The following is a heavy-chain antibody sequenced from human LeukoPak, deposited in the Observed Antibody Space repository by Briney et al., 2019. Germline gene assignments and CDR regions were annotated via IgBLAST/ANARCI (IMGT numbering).Heavy chain of an antibody. CDR1: GYTFTSYG. J-gene: IGHJ6*03. Sequence: ASVKVSCKASGYTFTSYGISWGRQAPGQGLEWMGWISAYNGNTNYAQKLQGRVTMTTDASTSTAYMELRSLRSDDTAVYYCASVAGDFWSGYYTITSDYYYYYYMYVWGKGTTVTVSS. V-gene: IGHV1-18*01. D-gene: IGHD3-3*01. CDR3: ASVAGDFWSGYYTITSDYYYYYYMYV. CDR2: ISAYNGNT.